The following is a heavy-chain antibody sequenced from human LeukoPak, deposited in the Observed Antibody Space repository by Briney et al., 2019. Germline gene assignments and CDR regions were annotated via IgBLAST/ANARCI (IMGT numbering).Heavy chain of an antibody. CDR2: IYYSGST. CDR1: GGSISSGGYY. D-gene: IGHD3-22*01. V-gene: IGHV4-31*03. Sequence: SQTLSLTCTVSGGSISSGGYYWSWIRQHPGKGLEWIGYIYYSGSTYYNPSLKSRVTISVDTSKNQFSLKLSSVTAADTAVYYCARAGLYYYDSSGYSLLPYYFDYWGQGTLVTVSS. CDR3: ARAGLYYYDSSGYSLLPYYFDY. J-gene: IGHJ4*02.